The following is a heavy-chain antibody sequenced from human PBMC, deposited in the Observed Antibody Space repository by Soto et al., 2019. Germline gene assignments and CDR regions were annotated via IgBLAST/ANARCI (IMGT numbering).Heavy chain of an antibody. Sequence: QVQMAQSGGEVKKLGATLKVSCKAFGYTFTNYGISWVRQAPGQGLEWMGWISPYNGHTNSAQKFQDRMSMTTDTSTAKAYMELRSLRTDDTAVYYCARDHPFIVATMSIDFWGQGTLVSVSS. CDR3: ARDHPFIVATMSIDF. J-gene: IGHJ4*02. CDR2: ISPYNGHT. CDR1: GYTFTNYG. D-gene: IGHD5-12*01. V-gene: IGHV1-18*01.